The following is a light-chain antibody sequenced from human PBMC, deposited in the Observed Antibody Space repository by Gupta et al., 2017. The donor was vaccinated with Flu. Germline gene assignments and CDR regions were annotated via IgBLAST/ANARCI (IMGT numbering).Light chain of an antibody. V-gene: IGKV3-20*01. Sequence: IVLTQSQGTLSLSPGERATLPCSVSQSISSSSLAWYQQKLGQAPRLLIYAASSGAPGIPDRFSGSGSGTDFTFTISRLEPEDFAVYYCQHYGSSIFTFGPGTKVDIK. J-gene: IGKJ3*01. CDR1: QSISSSS. CDR2: AAS. CDR3: QHYGSSIFT.